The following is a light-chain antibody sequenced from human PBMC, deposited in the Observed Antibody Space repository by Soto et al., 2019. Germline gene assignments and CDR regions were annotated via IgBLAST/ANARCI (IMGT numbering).Light chain of an antibody. V-gene: IGKV3-11*01. CDR3: QQRSNWPRIFT. J-gene: IGKJ3*01. Sequence: EIVLTQSPATLSLSPGERDTLSCRASQSVSSYLAWYQQKPGQAPRLLIYDASNRATGIPARFSGSGSGTDFTLTISSLEPEDFAVYYCQQRSNWPRIFTFGPGTKVDIK. CDR1: QSVSSY. CDR2: DAS.